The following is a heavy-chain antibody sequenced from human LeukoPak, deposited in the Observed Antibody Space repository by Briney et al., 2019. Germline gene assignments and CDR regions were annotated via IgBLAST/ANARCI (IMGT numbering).Heavy chain of an antibody. Sequence: SETLSLTCTVSGGSISSYYWSWIRQAPGGGLEWIGYIHYSGSTNYSPSLRSRVTISVDTSKNQFSLNLSSVTAADTAVYYCARHSSAYGGLFDCWGQGTLVTVSS. CDR2: IHYSGST. J-gene: IGHJ4*02. CDR3: ARHSSAYGGLFDC. V-gene: IGHV4-59*08. D-gene: IGHD4-23*01. CDR1: GGSISSYY.